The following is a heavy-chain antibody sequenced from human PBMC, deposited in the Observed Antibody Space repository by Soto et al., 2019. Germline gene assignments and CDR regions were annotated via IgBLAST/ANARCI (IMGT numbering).Heavy chain of an antibody. D-gene: IGHD2-2*01. V-gene: IGHV3-23*01. CDR2: ISGSGGST. Sequence: GGSLRLSCAASGFTFSSYAMSWVRQAPGKGLEWVSAISGSGGSTYYADSVKGRFTISRDNSKNTLYLQMNSLRAEDTAVYYCAKYQLPTHYYYMDVWGKGTTVTVSS. J-gene: IGHJ6*03. CDR1: GFTFSSYA. CDR3: AKYQLPTHYYYMDV.